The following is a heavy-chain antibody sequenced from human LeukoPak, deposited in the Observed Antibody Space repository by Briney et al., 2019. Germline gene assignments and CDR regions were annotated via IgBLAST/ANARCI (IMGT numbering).Heavy chain of an antibody. CDR2: ISSSGSTI. CDR3: ARFMGAYGRDY. Sequence: QSGGSLRLSCAASGFTFSSYEMNWVRQAPGKGLEWVSYISSSGSTIYYADSVKGRFTISRDNAKNSLYLQMNSLRAEDTAVYYCARFMGAYGRDYWGQGTLVTVSS. D-gene: IGHD3-16*01. V-gene: IGHV3-48*03. CDR1: GFTFSSYE. J-gene: IGHJ4*02.